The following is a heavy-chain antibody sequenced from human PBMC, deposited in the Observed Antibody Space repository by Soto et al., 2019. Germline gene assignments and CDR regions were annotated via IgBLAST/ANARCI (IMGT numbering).Heavy chain of an antibody. CDR1: GFTFTSSA. V-gene: IGHV1-58*01. Sequence: SVKVSCKASGFTFTSSAVQWVRQARGQRLEWIGWIVVGSGNTNYAQKFQERVTITRDMSTSTAYMELSSLRSEDTAVYYCAAANRKYCSSTSCQTPYYYYGMDFWGQGTSVTVSS. J-gene: IGHJ6*02. CDR2: IVVGSGNT. CDR3: AAANRKYCSSTSCQTPYYYYGMDF. D-gene: IGHD2-2*01.